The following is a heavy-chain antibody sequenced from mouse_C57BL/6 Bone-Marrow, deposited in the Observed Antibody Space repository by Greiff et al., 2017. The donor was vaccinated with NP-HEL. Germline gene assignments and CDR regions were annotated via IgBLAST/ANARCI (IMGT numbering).Heavy chain of an antibody. J-gene: IGHJ1*03. CDR3: ARKGVYGSSFFWYFDV. Sequence: LVESGAELARPGASVKLSCKASGYTFTSYGISWVKQRTGQGLEWIGEIYPRSGNTYYNEKFKGKATLTADKSSSTAYMELRSLTSEDSAVYFCARKGVYGSSFFWYFDVWGTGTTVTVSS. D-gene: IGHD1-1*01. V-gene: IGHV1-81*01. CDR2: IYPRSGNT. CDR1: GYTFTSYG.